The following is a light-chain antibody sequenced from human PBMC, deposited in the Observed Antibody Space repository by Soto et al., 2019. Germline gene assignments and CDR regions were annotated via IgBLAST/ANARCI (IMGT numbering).Light chain of an antibody. V-gene: IGLV2-14*03. CDR1: SSDIGSYNY. CDR3: SSYTFSSTLVV. CDR2: GVS. Sequence: CVLTHPASVSGSPGQSLTISYTRTSSDIGSYNYVSWYQQLPGQVPKLMIYGVSNRPSGVSNRFSGSKSGNTASLTISGLQAEDEADYYWSSYTFSSTLVVFGGGTKVTVL. J-gene: IGLJ2*01.